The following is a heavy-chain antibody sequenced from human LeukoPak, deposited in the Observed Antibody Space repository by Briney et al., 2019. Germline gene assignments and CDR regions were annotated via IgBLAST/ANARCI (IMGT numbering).Heavy chain of an antibody. CDR2: ISSSSSYI. J-gene: IGHJ4*02. D-gene: IGHD2-2*01. Sequence: PGGSLRLSCAASGFTFSSYSMNWVRPAPGKGLEWVSSISSSSSYIYYADSVKGRFTISRDNAKNSLYLQMNSLRAEDTAVYYCARDPRYCSSTSCSSTHYDYWGQGTLVTVSS. CDR1: GFTFSSYS. V-gene: IGHV3-21*01. CDR3: ARDPRYCSSTSCSSTHYDY.